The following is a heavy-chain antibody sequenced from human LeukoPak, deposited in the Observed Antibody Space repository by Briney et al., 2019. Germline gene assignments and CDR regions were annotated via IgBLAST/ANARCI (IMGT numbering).Heavy chain of an antibody. CDR2: IRSKAYRGTT. V-gene: IGHV3-49*04. CDR1: GFTFGDHA. D-gene: IGHD5-18*01. Sequence: GGSLRLSCTGSGFTFGDHAMSWVRQAPGKGLEWVGFIRSKAYRGTTEYAASVKGRFTISRDDSASIAYLQMNSLRTEDTAVYYCARGPIQLWIHHAMDVWGQGTTVTVSS. J-gene: IGHJ6*02. CDR3: ARGPIQLWIHHAMDV.